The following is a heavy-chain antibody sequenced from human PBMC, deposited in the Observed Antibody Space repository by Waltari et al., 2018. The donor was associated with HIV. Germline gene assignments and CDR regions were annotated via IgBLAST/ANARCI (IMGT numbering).Heavy chain of an antibody. CDR2: MNPNTGDT. J-gene: IGHJ4*02. CDR1: GYTFTSYN. V-gene: IGHV1-8*01. D-gene: IGHD1-26*01. Sequence: QVQLVQSAAEVQKPGASVKVSCTDSGYTFTSYNIYWVRQAPGQGLEWMGWMNPNTGDTAYARKFQGRVTMTRNTSMSTAYMELSSLRSEDTAVYYCARVRRPSGSYYLSYWGQGTVVTVSS. CDR3: ARVRRPSGSYYLSY.